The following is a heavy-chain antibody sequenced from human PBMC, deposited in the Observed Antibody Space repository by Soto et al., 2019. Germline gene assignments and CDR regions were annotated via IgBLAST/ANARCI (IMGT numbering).Heavy chain of an antibody. CDR3: EREGHTSRDHDAFDI. CDR2: ISYDGSNK. Sequence: GGSLRLSCAASGFTFSSYAMHWVRQAPGKGLEWVAVISYDGSNKYYADSVKGRFTISRDNSKNTLYLQMNSLRAEGTAVYYCEREGHTSRDHDAFDIWGQGTMVTVSS. CDR1: GFTFSSYA. J-gene: IGHJ3*02. D-gene: IGHD5-18*01. V-gene: IGHV3-30-3*01.